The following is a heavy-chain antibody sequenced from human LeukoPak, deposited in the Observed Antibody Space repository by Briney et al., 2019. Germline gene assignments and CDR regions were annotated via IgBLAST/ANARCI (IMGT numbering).Heavy chain of an antibody. J-gene: IGHJ5*02. D-gene: IGHD6-19*01. Sequence: GGSLRLSCAASGFTFTTYALHWVRLAPGKGLEWVALTSFDGRNTYYADSVEGRFTVSRDNFKNMLYLQMSSLRTEDTAVYYCARAALSSGWKAGINHWGRGTLVTVSS. CDR3: ARAALSSGWKAGINH. V-gene: IGHV3-30*04. CDR2: TSFDGRNT. CDR1: GFTFTTYA.